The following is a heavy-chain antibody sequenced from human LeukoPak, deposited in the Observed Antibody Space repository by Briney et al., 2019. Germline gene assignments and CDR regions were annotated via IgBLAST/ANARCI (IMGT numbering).Heavy chain of an antibody. CDR1: GGSFSDYY. CDR3: ARGQAASSGWYLY. D-gene: IGHD6-19*01. J-gene: IGHJ4*02. CDR2: INHSGST. V-gene: IGHV4-34*01. Sequence: SETLSLTCAVYGGSFSDYYWSWIRQPPGKGLEWIGEINHSGSTNYNPSLKSRVTISVDTSKNQFSLKLSSVTAADTAVYYCARGQAASSGWYLYWGQGTLVTVSS.